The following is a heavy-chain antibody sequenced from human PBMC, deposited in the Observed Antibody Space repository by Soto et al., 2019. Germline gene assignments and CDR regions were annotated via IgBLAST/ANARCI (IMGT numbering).Heavy chain of an antibody. CDR3: AGHIVGATVFAFDI. D-gene: IGHD1-26*01. CDR2: ISSSSSTI. V-gene: IGHV3-48*02. J-gene: IGHJ3*02. Sequence: RGSLRLSCAASGFTFSSYSMNWVRQAPGKGLEWVSYISSSSSTIYYADSVKGRFTISRDNAKNSLYLQMNSLRDEDTAVYYCAGHIVGATVFAFDIWGQGTMVTVSS. CDR1: GFTFSSYS.